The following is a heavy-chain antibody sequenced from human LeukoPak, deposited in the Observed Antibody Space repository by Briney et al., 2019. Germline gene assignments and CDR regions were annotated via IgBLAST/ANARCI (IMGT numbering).Heavy chain of an antibody. Sequence: GGSLRLSCAASGFTFSSYAMSWVRQAPGKGLDWVSAVSGSGGSTYYADSVKGRFTISRDNSKNTLYLQMNSLRAEDTAVYYCAKGSGWPAPKSYYMDVWGKGTTVTVSS. V-gene: IGHV3-23*01. CDR1: GFTFSSYA. D-gene: IGHD6-19*01. J-gene: IGHJ6*03. CDR2: VSGSGGST. CDR3: AKGSGWPAPKSYYMDV.